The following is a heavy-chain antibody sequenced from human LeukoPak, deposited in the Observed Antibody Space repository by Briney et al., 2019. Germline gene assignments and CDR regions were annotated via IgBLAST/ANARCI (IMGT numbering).Heavy chain of an antibody. CDR2: IYYSGST. J-gene: IGHJ4*02. D-gene: IGHD6-6*01. V-gene: IGHV4-39*01. CDR1: GGSISSSSYY. CDR3: ERLGIAAQPVDY. Sequence: SETLSLTCTVSGGSISSSSYYWGWIRQPPGKGLEWIGSIYYSGSTYYNPSLKSRVTISVDTSKNQFSLKLSSVTAADTAVYYCERLGIAAQPVDYWGQGTLVTVSS.